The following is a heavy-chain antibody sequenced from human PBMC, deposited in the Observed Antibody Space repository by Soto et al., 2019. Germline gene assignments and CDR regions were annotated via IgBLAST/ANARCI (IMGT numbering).Heavy chain of an antibody. J-gene: IGHJ3*02. CDR1: GGSISSSSYY. V-gene: IGHV4-39*01. CDR2: IYYSGST. D-gene: IGHD4-17*01. CDR3: ARHDYEIQDAFDI. Sequence: SETLSLTCTVSGGSISSSSYYWGWIRQPPGKGLEWIGSIYYSGSTYYNPSLKSRVTISVDTSKNQFSLKLSSVTAADTAVYYCARHDYEIQDAFDIWGQGTMVTVSS.